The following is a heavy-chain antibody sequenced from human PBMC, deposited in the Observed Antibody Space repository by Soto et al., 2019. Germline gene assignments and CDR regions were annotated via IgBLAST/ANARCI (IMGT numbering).Heavy chain of an antibody. J-gene: IGHJ6*02. CDR3: AREGAGPYYYYGRDV. CDR2: IYSSGST. CDR1: GGSISSGGYF. V-gene: IGHV4-31*03. Sequence: QVQLQESSPGLVKPSQTLSLTCTVSGGSISSGGYFWSWIRQHPGKVLEWIGFIYSSGSTSYNPSHKFRGTISVDTAKTKFTLKMDSVTAADTAVYYCAREGAGPYYYYGRDVWGQGTTVSVSS.